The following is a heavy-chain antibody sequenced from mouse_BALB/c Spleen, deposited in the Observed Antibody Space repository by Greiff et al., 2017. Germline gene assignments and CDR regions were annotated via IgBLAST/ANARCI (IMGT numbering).Heavy chain of an antibody. CDR1: GYTFTSYY. V-gene: IGHV1S56*01. CDR3: ARSYDYDTGFAY. Sequence: QVQLKQSGPELVKPGASVRISCKASGYTFTSYYIHWVKQRPGQGLEWIGWIYPGNVNTKYNEKFKGKATLTADKSSSTAYMQLSSLTSEDSAVYFCARSYDYDTGFAYWGQGTLVTVSA. CDR2: IYPGNVNT. J-gene: IGHJ3*01. D-gene: IGHD2-4*01.